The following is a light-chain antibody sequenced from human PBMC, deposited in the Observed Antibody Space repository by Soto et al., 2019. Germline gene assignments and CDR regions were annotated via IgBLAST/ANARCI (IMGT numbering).Light chain of an antibody. CDR3: SAWDNSLNGYV. CDR2: TAG. CDR1: SSDVGGYNY. Sequence: QSVLTQPASVSGSPGQSITISCTGTSSDVGGYNYVSWYQHLPGTAPPRLIFTAGQRPSGVPGRFSGSKSGTSASLAISGLQSEDEGDYYCSAWDNSLNGYVFGPGTKLTVL. J-gene: IGLJ1*01. V-gene: IGLV2-14*03.